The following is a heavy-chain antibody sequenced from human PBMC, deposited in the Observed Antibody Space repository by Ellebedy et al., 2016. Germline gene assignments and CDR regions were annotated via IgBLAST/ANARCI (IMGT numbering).Heavy chain of an antibody. Sequence: GESLKISCAASGFTFTSYAMTWVRQAPGKGLEWVSVISGSGGSTHYADSVKGRFTVSRDNSKNTLYLQMNSLRVEDTAVYYCAKGDYYGMDVWGQGTMVTVSS. CDR2: ISGSGGST. CDR1: GFTFTSYA. J-gene: IGHJ6*02. CDR3: AKGDYYGMDV. V-gene: IGHV3-23*01.